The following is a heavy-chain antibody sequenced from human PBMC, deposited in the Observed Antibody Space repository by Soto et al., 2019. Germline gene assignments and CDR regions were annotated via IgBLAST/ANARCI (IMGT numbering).Heavy chain of an antibody. V-gene: IGHV4-34*01. CDR1: GGSFSGYY. CDR3: ARGIGYCSSINCYSSRRLRFDS. J-gene: IGHJ4*02. Sequence: QVQLQQWGAGLLKPSETLSLTCAVYGGSFSGYYWTWIRQSPEKGLEWIGEVNHSGTTYYNPSLKIRVTISVHTPKNQFSLKMSSVTAADTVVYYCARGIGYCSSINCYSSRRLRFDSWGQGTLVTVSS. CDR2: VNHSGTT. D-gene: IGHD2-2*01.